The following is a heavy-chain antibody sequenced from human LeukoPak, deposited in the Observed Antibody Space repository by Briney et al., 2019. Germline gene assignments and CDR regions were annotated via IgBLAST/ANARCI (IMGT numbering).Heavy chain of an antibody. CDR1: GYTFTDYY. V-gene: IGHV1-2*02. Sequence: ASVKVSCKASGYTFTDYYMHWVRQAPGQGLEWMGWINPNSGDTNYAQKFQGRVTMTRDTSISTTYMELSRLRSDDTAAYYCARWGRGYSNDYWDQGTLVIVSS. CDR3: ARWGRGYSNDY. CDR2: INPNSGDT. D-gene: IGHD5-18*01. J-gene: IGHJ4*02.